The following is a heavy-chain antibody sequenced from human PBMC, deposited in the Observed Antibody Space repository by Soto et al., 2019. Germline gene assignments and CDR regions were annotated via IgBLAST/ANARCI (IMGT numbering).Heavy chain of an antibody. CDR1: GFTFSSYA. J-gene: IGHJ1*01. V-gene: IGHV3-23*01. Sequence: GGSLRLSCAASGFTFSSYAMSWVRQAPGKGLEWVSAISGSGGSTYYADSVKGRFTISRDNSKNTLYLQMNSLRAEDTAVYYCANAYGETEYFQHWGQGTLVTVSS. CDR2: ISGSGGST. CDR3: ANAYGETEYFQH. D-gene: IGHD4-17*01.